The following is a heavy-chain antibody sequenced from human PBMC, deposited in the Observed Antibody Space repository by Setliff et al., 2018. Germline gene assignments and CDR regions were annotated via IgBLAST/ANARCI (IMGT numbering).Heavy chain of an antibody. CDR2: IYSGDRNT. CDR1: GFTFSNHG. CDR3: AREICNNGDCYSDYGMDV. V-gene: IGHV3-NL1*01. Sequence: GGSLRLSCVASGFTFSNHGMLWVRQAPGKGLEWVSTIYSGDRNTFYTDSVKGRFTIFRDGSKNTLFLHMTSLRAEDTAIYYCAREICNNGDCYSDYGMDVWGQGTTVTVSS. D-gene: IGHD2-21*02. J-gene: IGHJ6*02.